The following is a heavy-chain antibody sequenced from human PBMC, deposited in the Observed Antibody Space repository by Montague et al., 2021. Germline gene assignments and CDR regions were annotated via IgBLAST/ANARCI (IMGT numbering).Heavy chain of an antibody. CDR1: GASISSSDYY. CDR2: VSYSGST. Sequence: SETLSLTCTVSGASISSSDYYWGWIRQPPGEGLEWIGSVSYSGSTYYYPSIQSRVTIYVDTSKSHFSLKLTSVTAADSAVYYCARADYGGIWFGEFPNWFDPWGQGTLVTVSS. J-gene: IGHJ5*02. V-gene: IGHV4-39*02. D-gene: IGHD3-10*01. CDR3: ARADYGGIWFGEFPNWFDP.